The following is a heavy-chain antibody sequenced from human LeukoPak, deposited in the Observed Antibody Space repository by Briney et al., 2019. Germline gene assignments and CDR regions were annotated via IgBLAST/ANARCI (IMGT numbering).Heavy chain of an antibody. CDR1: GFTFSSYA. CDR3: AKVGNYDILTNFDY. D-gene: IGHD3-9*01. Sequence: PGGSLRLSCAASGFTFSSYAMHWVRQAPGKGLEWVAVISYDGSNKYYADSVKGRFTISRDNSKNTLYLQMNSLRAEDTAVYYCAKVGNYDILTNFDYWGQGTLVTVSS. J-gene: IGHJ4*02. CDR2: ISYDGSNK. V-gene: IGHV3-30*04.